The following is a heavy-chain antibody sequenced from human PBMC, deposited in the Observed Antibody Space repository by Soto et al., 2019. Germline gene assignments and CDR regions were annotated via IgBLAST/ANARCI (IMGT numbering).Heavy chain of an antibody. CDR2: GFPIAHTT. V-gene: IGHV1-69*08. J-gene: IGHJ3*02. CDR3: AGEYYSGGTCYSGWDVNYVDI. Sequence: QVQLVQSGAEVKKHGSSVMVSCKASGGTFISYTISWLRQAPGQGLEWLGRGFPIAHTTNYAQKIQGRVTISADRSASTAYKELNSLRSDDAAVYYCAGEYYSGGTCYSGWDVNYVDIWGQGTTVIVSS. CDR1: GGTFISYT. D-gene: IGHD2-15*01.